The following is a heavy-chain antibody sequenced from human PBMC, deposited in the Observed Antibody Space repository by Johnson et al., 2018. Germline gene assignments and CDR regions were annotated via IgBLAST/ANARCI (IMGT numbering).Heavy chain of an antibody. CDR1: GFTFSIYS. V-gene: IGHV3-30-3*01. CDR2: ISDDGIYK. CDR3: AKDRTGNWHGHFQY. Sequence: QVQLQESGGGVVQPGRSLRLSCAASGFTFSIYSMHWVRQAPGKGLDWVAGISDDGIYKYYADSVKGRFTISRDNSNDTFSLQMVSLRAEDTAVYYCAKDRTGNWHGHFQYWGQGTLVTVSS. D-gene: IGHD5-24*01. J-gene: IGHJ1*01.